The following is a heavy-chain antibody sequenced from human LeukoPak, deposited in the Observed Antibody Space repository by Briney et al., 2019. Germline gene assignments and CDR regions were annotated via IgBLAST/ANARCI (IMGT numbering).Heavy chain of an antibody. CDR1: GFTFSNNA. V-gene: IGHV3-23*01. Sequence: GGSLRLSCAASGFTFSNNAMSWVRQAPGKGLEWVSAISGSGGNTYYADSVKGRFTISRDNSKNTLYLQMNSLRAEDTAVYYCAKGGIVGRAFDYGGQGTLVTVSS. J-gene: IGHJ4*02. D-gene: IGHD1-26*01. CDR2: ISGSGGNT. CDR3: AKGGIVGRAFDY.